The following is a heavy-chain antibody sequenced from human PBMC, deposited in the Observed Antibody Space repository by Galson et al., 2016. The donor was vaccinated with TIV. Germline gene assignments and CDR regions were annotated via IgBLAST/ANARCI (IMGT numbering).Heavy chain of an antibody. CDR3: ATTGYCSGGNCYPQFDY. D-gene: IGHD2-15*01. CDR2: IYHTGST. J-gene: IGHJ4*02. Sequence: ETLSLTCAVSGYSISGTYYWGWIRPPPGKGLEWIGSIYHTGSTYYNPLLNSSATVSVDTSKNQFALRLNSGTAADTAVDYSATTGYCSGGNCYPQFDYWGQGTLVTVSS. V-gene: IGHV4-38-2*01. CDR1: GYSISGTYY.